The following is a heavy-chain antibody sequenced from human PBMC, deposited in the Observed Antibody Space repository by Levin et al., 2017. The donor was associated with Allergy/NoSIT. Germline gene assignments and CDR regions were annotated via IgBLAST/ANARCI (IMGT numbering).Heavy chain of an antibody. CDR1: GFTFSSYA. D-gene: IGHD3-10*01. CDR2: ISGSGGST. J-gene: IGHJ4*02. CDR3: AKERGGRAGFDY. V-gene: IGHV3-23*01. Sequence: PGASVKVSCAASGFTFSSYAMSWVRQAPGKGLEWVSAISGSGGSTYYADSVKGRFTISRDNSKNTLYLQMNSLRAEDTAVYYCAKERGGRAGFDYWGQGTLVTVSS.